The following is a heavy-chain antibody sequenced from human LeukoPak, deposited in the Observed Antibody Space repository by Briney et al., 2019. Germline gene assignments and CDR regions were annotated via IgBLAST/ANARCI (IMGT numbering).Heavy chain of an antibody. D-gene: IGHD6-19*01. Sequence: ASGKVSCKISGYTLTELSMHWVRQAPGEGLGWMGGFDPEDGEAIYAQKFQGRVTMTEDTSTDTAYMELSSLRSEDTAVYYCATDPVQWLNDYWGQGTLVTVSS. CDR1: GYTLTELS. CDR3: ATDPVQWLNDY. J-gene: IGHJ4*02. CDR2: FDPEDGEA. V-gene: IGHV1-24*01.